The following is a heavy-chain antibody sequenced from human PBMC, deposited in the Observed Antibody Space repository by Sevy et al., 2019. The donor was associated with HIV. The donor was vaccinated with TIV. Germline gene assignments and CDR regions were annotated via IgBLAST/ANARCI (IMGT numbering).Heavy chain of an antibody. Sequence: GESLKISCAASGFTFSNYWMTWVRQAPGKGLEWVVNIKRDGSERYYLASVKGRFTISRDNAKKSLYLQMNSLTAEDTAVYYCARDCNSASCLWGLDVWGQGTTVTVSS. CDR3: ARDCNSASCLWGLDV. V-gene: IGHV3-7*03. D-gene: IGHD1-26*01. J-gene: IGHJ6*02. CDR1: GFTFSNYW. CDR2: IKRDGSER.